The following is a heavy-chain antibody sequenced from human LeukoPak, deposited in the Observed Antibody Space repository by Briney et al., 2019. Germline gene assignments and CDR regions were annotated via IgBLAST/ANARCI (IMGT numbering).Heavy chain of an antibody. V-gene: IGHV1-46*01. CDR1: GYTFTSYY. Sequence: VASVKVSCKASGYTFTSYYMHWVRQAPGQGLEWMGIINPSGGSTSYAQKFQGRVTITADKSTSTAYMELSSLRSEDTAVYYCARDVVATTPNFDYWGQGTLVTVSS. CDR3: ARDVVATTPNFDY. J-gene: IGHJ4*02. CDR2: INPSGGST. D-gene: IGHD5-12*01.